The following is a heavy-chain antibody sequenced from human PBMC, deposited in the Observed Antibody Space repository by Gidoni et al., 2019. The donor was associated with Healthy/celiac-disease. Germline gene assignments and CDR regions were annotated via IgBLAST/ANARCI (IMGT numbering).Heavy chain of an antibody. J-gene: IGHJ6*02. CDR1: GFTFSSYA. Sequence: EVQLLESGGGLVQPGGSLSLSCAAAGFTFSSYAMRWVRQAPGKGLEWVSAISGSGGSTSYADAVKGRFTISRDNSKNTLYLQMNSLRAEDTAVYYCAKFRNDYSNYGYYYGMDVWGQGTTVTVSS. CDR3: AKFRNDYSNYGYYYGMDV. V-gene: IGHV3-23*01. CDR2: ISGSGGST. D-gene: IGHD4-4*01.